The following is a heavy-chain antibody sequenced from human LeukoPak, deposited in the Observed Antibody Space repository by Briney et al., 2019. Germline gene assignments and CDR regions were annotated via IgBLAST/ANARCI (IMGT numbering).Heavy chain of an antibody. CDR2: MNPNSGNT. CDR3: ARGPKNYDFWSGYYYGMDV. J-gene: IGHJ6*02. D-gene: IGHD3-3*01. V-gene: IGHV1-8*01. Sequence: GASVKVSCKASGYTFTSYDINWVRQATGQGLEWMGWMNPNSGNTGYAQKFQGRVTMTRNTSISTAYMELSSLRSEDTAVYYCARGPKNYDFWSGYYYGMDVWGQGTTVTVSS. CDR1: GYTFTSYD.